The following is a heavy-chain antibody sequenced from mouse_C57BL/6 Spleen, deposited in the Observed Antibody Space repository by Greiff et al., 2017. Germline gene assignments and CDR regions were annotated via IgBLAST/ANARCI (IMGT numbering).Heavy chain of an antibody. D-gene: IGHD1-1*01. CDR3: TSPGYYGSSYPFAF. Sequence: QVQLQQSGAELVKPGASVKISCKASGYAFTDYEMHWVKQTPVHGLEWIGAIDPDTGGTAYNQKFKGKAILTADKSSSTAYMELRSLTSEDSAVYYCTSPGYYGSSYPFAFWGQGTLVTVSA. CDR2: IDPDTGGT. V-gene: IGHV1-15*01. J-gene: IGHJ3*01. CDR1: GYAFTDYE.